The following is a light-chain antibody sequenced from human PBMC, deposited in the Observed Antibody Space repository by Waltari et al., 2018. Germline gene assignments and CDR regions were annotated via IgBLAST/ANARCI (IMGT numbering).Light chain of an antibody. CDR3: AAWDNSLSGRGV. J-gene: IGLJ2*01. V-gene: IGLV1-47*01. CDR2: RNN. Sequence: QSVLTQPPSASGTPGQRVTISCSGSSSNIGRNYVSWYQQPPGTAPNLLIFRNNQRPSGVPGGFAGSKAGTSASLASSGLRSEDEDDYYCAAWDNSLSGRGVFGGGTKLTVL. CDR1: SSNIGRNY.